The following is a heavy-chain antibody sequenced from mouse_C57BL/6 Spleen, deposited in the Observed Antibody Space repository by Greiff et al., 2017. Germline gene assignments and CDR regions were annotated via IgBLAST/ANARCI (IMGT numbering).Heavy chain of an antibody. D-gene: IGHD2-4*01. CDR3: TIYYDSFDY. J-gene: IGHJ2*01. CDR2: IDPETGGT. V-gene: IGHV1-15*01. CDR1: GYTFTDYE. Sequence: QVQLKESGAELVRPGASVTLSCKASGYTFTDYEMHWVKQTPVHGLEWIGAIDPETGGTAYNQKFKGKAILTADKSSSTAYMELRSLTSEDSAVYYCTIYYDSFDYWGQGTTLTVSS.